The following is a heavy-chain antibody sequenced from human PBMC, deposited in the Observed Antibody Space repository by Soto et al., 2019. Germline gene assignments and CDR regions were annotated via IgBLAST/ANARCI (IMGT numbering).Heavy chain of an antibody. Sequence: DVELSESGGGLVQPGGSLRLSCAASGFNFRSYAMSWVRRAPGKGLEWVSAISGSGGTSYFADSERGRFTISRDNSKNTLYLRLSSLRVEDTAEYFCAKGRGSSWTIDYWGHGTLVTVSS. J-gene: IGHJ4*01. V-gene: IGHV3-23*01. CDR2: ISGSGGTS. D-gene: IGHD6-13*01. CDR1: GFNFRSYA. CDR3: AKGRGSSWTIDY.